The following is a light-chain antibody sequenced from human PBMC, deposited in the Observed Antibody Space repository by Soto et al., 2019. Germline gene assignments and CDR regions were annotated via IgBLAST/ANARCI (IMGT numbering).Light chain of an antibody. J-gene: IGLJ3*02. Sequence: QSVLTQPPSASGTPGQRVTISCSGSSSNIGSNYVSWYQQLPGTAPKLLISRNNQRPSGVPDRFSGSKSGTSASLAISGLRSEDEADYYCAAWDDSLSGHWVFGGGTKLTVL. CDR2: RNN. CDR3: AAWDDSLSGHWV. V-gene: IGLV1-47*01. CDR1: SSNIGSNY.